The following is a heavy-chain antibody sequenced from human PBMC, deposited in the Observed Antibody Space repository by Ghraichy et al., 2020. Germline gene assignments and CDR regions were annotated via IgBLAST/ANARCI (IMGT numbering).Heavy chain of an antibody. D-gene: IGHD3-16*02. Sequence: SETLSLTCTVSGGPISSYYWSWIRQPPGKAREWIGYISYSGSTNYNPSLKSRVTISVDTSKNQFSLKLSSVTAADTAVYYCARGSENYVWGSYRWDYYYYMDVWGKGTTVTVSS. CDR2: ISYSGST. V-gene: IGHV4-59*01. CDR1: GGPISSYY. CDR3: ARGSENYVWGSYRWDYYYYMDV. J-gene: IGHJ6*03.